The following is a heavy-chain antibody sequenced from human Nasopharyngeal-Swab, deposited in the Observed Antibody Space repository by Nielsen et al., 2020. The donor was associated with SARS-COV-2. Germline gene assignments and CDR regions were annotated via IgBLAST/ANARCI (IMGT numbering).Heavy chain of an antibody. V-gene: IGHV4-39*07. CDR2: IYYSGST. CDR3: ARVIVGADYFDY. J-gene: IGHJ4*02. Sequence: SETLSLTCTVSGGSISSSSYYWGWIRQPPGKGLEWIGSIYYSGSTYYNPSLKSRATISVDTSKNQFSLKLSSVTAADTAVYYCARVIVGADYFDYWGQGTLVTVSS. D-gene: IGHD1-26*01. CDR1: GGSISSSSYY.